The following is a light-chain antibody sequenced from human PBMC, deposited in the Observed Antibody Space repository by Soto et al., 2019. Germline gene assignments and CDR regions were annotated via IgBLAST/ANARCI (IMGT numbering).Light chain of an antibody. CDR2: AAS. Sequence: DIQMTQSPSSLSASVGDEVTITCRASQDISNYLAWYQQKPGEIPKVLIYAASTLQSGVPSRFSGSGSGTDFTLPISSLQPEDVATYYCQKYDSAPPTFGQGTKVELK. V-gene: IGKV1-27*01. CDR1: QDISNY. CDR3: QKYDSAPPT. J-gene: IGKJ1*01.